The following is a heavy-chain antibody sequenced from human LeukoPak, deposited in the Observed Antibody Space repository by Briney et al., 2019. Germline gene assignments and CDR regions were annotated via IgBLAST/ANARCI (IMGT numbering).Heavy chain of an antibody. D-gene: IGHD6-19*01. CDR3: ATLRGGEWLPSGY. Sequence: SETLSLTCAVYGGSFSGYYWSWIRQPPGKGLEWIGEINHSGSTNYNPSLKSRVTISVDTSKNQFSLKLSSVTAADTAVYYCATLRGGEWLPSGYWGQGTLVTVCS. CDR1: GGSFSGYY. CDR2: INHSGST. J-gene: IGHJ4*02. V-gene: IGHV4-34*01.